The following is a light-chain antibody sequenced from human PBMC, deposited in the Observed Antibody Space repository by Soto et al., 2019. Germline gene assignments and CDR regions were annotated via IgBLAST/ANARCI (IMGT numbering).Light chain of an antibody. CDR2: AAS. CDR1: QSIRSY. V-gene: IGKV1-39*01. CDR3: QQSYTIPPYT. Sequence: DIQMTQSPSSLSASVGDRVTITCRASQSIRSYLNWYQQKPGKAPKLLIHAASSLQSGVSSRFSGSGSGTDFTLTISNLQPEDFATYFCQQSYTIPPYTFGQGTKLEIK. J-gene: IGKJ2*01.